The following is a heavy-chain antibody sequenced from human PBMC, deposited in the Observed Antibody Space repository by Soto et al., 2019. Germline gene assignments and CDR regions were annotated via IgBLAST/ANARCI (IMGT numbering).Heavy chain of an antibody. Sequence: QVQLQESGPGLVKPSETLSLTCTVSGGSISSYYWSWIRQPPGKGLEWIGYIYYSGSTNYNPSLKIRVTISVDTSKNQFSMKLSSVTAADTDVYYCVGGYYGSGRPYFDYWGQGTLVTVSS. J-gene: IGHJ4*02. CDR2: IYYSGST. CDR3: VGGYYGSGRPYFDY. V-gene: IGHV4-59*08. D-gene: IGHD3-10*01. CDR1: GGSISSYY.